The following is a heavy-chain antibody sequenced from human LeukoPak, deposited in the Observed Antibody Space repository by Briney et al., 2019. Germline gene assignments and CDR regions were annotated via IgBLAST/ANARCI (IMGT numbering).Heavy chain of an antibody. D-gene: IGHD3-22*01. CDR3: TRAPYYYDSSGYYLSSSDY. CDR2: IRSKAYGETT. CDR1: GFTFGDYA. V-gene: IGHV3-49*03. Sequence: GGSLRLSCTASGFTFGDYAMSWFRQAPGKGLEWVGFIRSKAYGETTEYAASVKGRFSISRDDSKSIAYLQMNSLKTEDTAVYYCTRAPYYYDSSGYYLSSSDYWGQGTLITVSS. J-gene: IGHJ4*02.